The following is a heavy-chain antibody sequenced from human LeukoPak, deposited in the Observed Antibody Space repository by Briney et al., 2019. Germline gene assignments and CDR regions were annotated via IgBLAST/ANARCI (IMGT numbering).Heavy chain of an antibody. CDR1: GGSLSGYY. CDR2: IYYSGST. V-gene: IGHV4-39*01. CDR3: ARQEDYDFWSGHDYYFDY. D-gene: IGHD3-3*01. J-gene: IGHJ4*02. Sequence: SETLSLTCAVYGGSLSGYYWGWIRQPPGKGLEWIGSIYYSGSTYYNPSLKSRVTISVDTSKNQFSLKLSSVTAADTAVYYCARQEDYDFWSGHDYYFDYWGQGTLVTVSS.